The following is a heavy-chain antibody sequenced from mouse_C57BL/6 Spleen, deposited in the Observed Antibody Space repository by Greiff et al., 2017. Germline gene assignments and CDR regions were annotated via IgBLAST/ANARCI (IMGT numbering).Heavy chain of an antibody. CDR2: ISSGSSTI. D-gene: IGHD1-1*01. CDR3: ARGAGSSNYFDY. V-gene: IGHV5-17*01. Sequence: EVQLVESGGGLVKPGGSLKLSCAASGFTFSDYGMHWVRQAPEKGLEWVAYISSGSSTIYYAETVKGRFTISRDNAKNTLFLQMTRLRSEDTAMYYCARGAGSSNYFDYWGQGTTLTVSS. CDR1: GFTFSDYG. J-gene: IGHJ2*01.